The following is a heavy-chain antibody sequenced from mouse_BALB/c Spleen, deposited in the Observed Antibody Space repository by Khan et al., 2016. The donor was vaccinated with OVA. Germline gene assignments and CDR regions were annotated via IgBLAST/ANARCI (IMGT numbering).Heavy chain of an antibody. V-gene: IGHV9-3-1*01. D-gene: IGHD2-14*01. J-gene: IGHJ4*01. CDR3: ARVGYSGTIDY. CDR2: INTQTGEP. Sequence: QIQLVQSGPELKKPGETVKISCKASGYTFTNYGMNWVKQGPRKGLKWMGWINTQTGEPTYNDDFKGRFAFSLETSSSTASLQINNLKNEDTAIYFCARVGYSGTIDYWGQGTSVTVSS. CDR1: GYTFTNYG.